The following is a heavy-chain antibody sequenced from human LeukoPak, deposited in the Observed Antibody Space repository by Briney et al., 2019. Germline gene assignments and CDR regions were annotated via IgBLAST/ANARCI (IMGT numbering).Heavy chain of an antibody. D-gene: IGHD5-24*01. Sequence: GGSLRLSCAASGFTVSSNYMSWVRQAPGKGLEWVSVIYSGGSTYYADSVKGRFTISRDNSKNALYLQMNSLRAEDTAVYYCARHSAGYTTFFDYWGQGTLVTVSS. CDR3: ARHSAGYTTFFDY. CDR2: IYSGGST. V-gene: IGHV3-66*04. CDR1: GFTVSSNY. J-gene: IGHJ4*02.